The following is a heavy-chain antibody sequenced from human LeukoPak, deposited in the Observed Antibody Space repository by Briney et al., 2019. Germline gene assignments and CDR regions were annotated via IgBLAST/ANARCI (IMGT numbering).Heavy chain of an antibody. CDR2: IYYSGST. CDR3: TRGSIAYYYMDV. D-gene: IGHD3-22*01. V-gene: IGHV4-59*01. CDR1: SGSITGYY. Sequence: SETLSLTCTVSSGSITGYYWSWIRQPPGKGLEWIGNIYYSGSTNYNPSLKSRVTISVDTSKNQFSLKLSSVTAADTAVYYCTRGSIAYYYMDVWGKGTTVTISS. J-gene: IGHJ6*03.